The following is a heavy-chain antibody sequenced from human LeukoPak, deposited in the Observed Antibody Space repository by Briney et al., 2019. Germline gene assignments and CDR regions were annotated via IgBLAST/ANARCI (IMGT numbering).Heavy chain of an antibody. CDR1: GGSISSYY. CDR3: ARGQASYCSSTSCRSYYFDY. Sequence: SETLSLTCTVSGGSISSYYWSWIRQPPGKGLEWIGYIYTSGSTNYNPSLRSRVTISVDTSKNQFSLKLSSVTAADTAVYYCARGQASYCSSTSCRSYYFDYWGQGTLVTVSS. J-gene: IGHJ4*02. D-gene: IGHD2-2*01. CDR2: IYTSGST. V-gene: IGHV4-4*09.